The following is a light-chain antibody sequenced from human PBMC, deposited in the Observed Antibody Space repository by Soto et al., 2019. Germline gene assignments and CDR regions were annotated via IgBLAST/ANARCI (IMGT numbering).Light chain of an antibody. CDR2: DAS. CDR1: QSISSW. Sequence: DIQMTQSPSTLSASVGDRVTITCRASQSISSWLAWYQQKPGKAPKLLIYDASSLESGVPSRFSGSGSGTEFTLTISSLQPDDFATYYCQQYNSYLFGPAPKVDIK. J-gene: IGKJ1*01. CDR3: QQYNSYL. V-gene: IGKV1-5*01.